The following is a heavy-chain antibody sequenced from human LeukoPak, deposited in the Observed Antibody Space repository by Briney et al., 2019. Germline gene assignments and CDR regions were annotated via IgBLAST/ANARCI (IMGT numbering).Heavy chain of an antibody. D-gene: IGHD6-19*01. CDR1: GFTFSSYG. CDR2: IRNDGSNK. J-gene: IGHJ4*02. Sequence: GGSLRLSCAASGFTFSSYGMHWARQAPGKGLEWVAFIRNDGSNKNNADSVNGRFTISRDNSKNTVYLQMNSLRTADSAVYYCARGLSIAVAEIDYWGQGTLVTVSS. CDR3: ARGLSIAVAEIDY. V-gene: IGHV3-30*02.